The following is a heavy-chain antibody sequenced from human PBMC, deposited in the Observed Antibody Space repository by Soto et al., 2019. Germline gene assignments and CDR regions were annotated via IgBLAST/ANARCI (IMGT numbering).Heavy chain of an antibody. CDR2: INHSGST. Sequence: QVQLQQWGAGLLKPSETLSLTCAVYGGSFSGYYWSWIRQPPGKGLEWIGEINHSGSTNYNPSLKSRVTISVDTSKNQFSLKLSSVTAADTAVYYCARMDHPFSLVATITPYIDYWGQGTLVTVSS. J-gene: IGHJ4*02. V-gene: IGHV4-34*01. CDR1: GGSFSGYY. D-gene: IGHD5-12*01. CDR3: ARMDHPFSLVATITPYIDY.